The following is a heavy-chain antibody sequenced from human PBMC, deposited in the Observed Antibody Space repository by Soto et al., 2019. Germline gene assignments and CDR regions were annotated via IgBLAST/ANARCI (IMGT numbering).Heavy chain of an antibody. Sequence: SETLSLTCTVSGGSISSYYWSWIRQPPGKGLEWIGYIYYSGSTNYNPSLKSRVTISVDTSKNQFSLKLSSVTAADTAVYYCARDRYDILTGSDADYYYYYMDVWGKGTTVTVSS. CDR2: IYYSGST. V-gene: IGHV4-59*01. J-gene: IGHJ6*03. CDR3: ARDRYDILTGSDADYYYYYMDV. CDR1: GGSISSYY. D-gene: IGHD3-9*01.